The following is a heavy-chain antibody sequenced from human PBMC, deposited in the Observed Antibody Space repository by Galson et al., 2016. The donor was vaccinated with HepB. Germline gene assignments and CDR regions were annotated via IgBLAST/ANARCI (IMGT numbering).Heavy chain of an antibody. Sequence: SLRLSCAASGFRFSSYSMNWVRQAPGKGLEWISYISTSSETISYANSVKGRFTISRDNARNSVSLLMNSLRVEDTAVYYGAKAGVYNWNDVDLEDWGQGTLVTVSS. CDR2: ISTSSETI. CDR1: GFRFSSYS. CDR3: AKAGVYNWNDVDLED. V-gene: IGHV3-48*03. D-gene: IGHD1-1*01. J-gene: IGHJ1*01.